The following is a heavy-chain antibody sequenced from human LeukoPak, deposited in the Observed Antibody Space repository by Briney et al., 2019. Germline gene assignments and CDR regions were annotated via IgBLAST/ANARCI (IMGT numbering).Heavy chain of an antibody. J-gene: IGHJ3*02. Sequence: SETLSLTCAVYGGSFSGYYWSWIRQPPGKGLEWIGEINHSGSTNYNPSLKSRVAISVDTSKKQFSLKLSSMTAADTAVYFCATIQRDHAFDIWGQGTMVTVSS. D-gene: IGHD6-25*01. V-gene: IGHV4-34*01. CDR1: GGSFSGYY. CDR2: INHSGST. CDR3: ATIQRDHAFDI.